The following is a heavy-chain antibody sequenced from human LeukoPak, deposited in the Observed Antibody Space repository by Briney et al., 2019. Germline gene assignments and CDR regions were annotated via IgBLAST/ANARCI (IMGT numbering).Heavy chain of an antibody. V-gene: IGHV6-1*01. CDR1: GDSVSSNSAA. CDR3: ARGGSRSYDFWSGYNYYYYGMDV. CDR2: AYYRSKWYN. Sequence: SQTLLLTCAISGDSVSSNSAAWNWIRQSPSRGLEWLGRAYYRSKWYNDYAVSVKSRITINPDTSKNQFSLQLNSVTPEDTAVYYCARGGSRSYDFWSGYNYYYYGMDVWGQGTTVTVSS. J-gene: IGHJ6*02. D-gene: IGHD3-3*01.